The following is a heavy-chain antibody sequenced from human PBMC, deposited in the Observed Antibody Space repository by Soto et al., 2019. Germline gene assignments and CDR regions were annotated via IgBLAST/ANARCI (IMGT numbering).Heavy chain of an antibody. CDR2: INAGNGNT. CDR3: SRVDPGETSPFDH. CDR1: GYTFTSYA. D-gene: IGHD3-10*01. J-gene: IGHJ5*02. Sequence: GASVKVSCKASGYTFTSYAMHWVRQAPGQRLEWMGWINAGNGNTKFSQNFQGRVTITRDTSTSTVYIEVSSLRSEDTAVYYCSRVDPGETSPFDHWGQGTLVT. V-gene: IGHV1-3*01.